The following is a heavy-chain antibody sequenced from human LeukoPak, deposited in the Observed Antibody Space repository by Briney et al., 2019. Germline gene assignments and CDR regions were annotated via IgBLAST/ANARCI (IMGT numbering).Heavy chain of an antibody. CDR2: ISGSGGST. J-gene: IGHJ4*02. D-gene: IGHD2-15*01. V-gene: IGHV3-23*01. CDR3: AKGFYCSGGSCPVDY. Sequence: GGSLRLSCAASGFTFSDHYMDWVRQAPGKGLEWVSAISGSGGSTYYADSVKGRFTISRDNSKNTLYLQMNSLRAEDTAVYYCAKGFYCSGGSCPVDYWGQGTLVTVSS. CDR1: GFTFSDHY.